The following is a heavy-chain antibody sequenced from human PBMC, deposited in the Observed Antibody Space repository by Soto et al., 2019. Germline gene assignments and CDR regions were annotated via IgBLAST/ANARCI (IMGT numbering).Heavy chain of an antibody. J-gene: IGHJ4*02. Sequence: SVKVSCKASGCTFSSYTISWVRQAPGQGLEWMGRIIPILGIANYAQKFQGRVTITADKSTSTAYMELSSLRSEDTAVYYRAINSGGDKPYRFAYWGQGTLVTVSS. CDR3: AINSGGDKPYRFAY. CDR1: GCTFSSYT. CDR2: IIPILGIA. D-gene: IGHD2-21*02. V-gene: IGHV1-69*02.